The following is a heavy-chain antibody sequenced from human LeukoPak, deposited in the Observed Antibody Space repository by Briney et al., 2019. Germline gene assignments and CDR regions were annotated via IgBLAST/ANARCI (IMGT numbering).Heavy chain of an antibody. CDR3: ARAPPIYHYYYGMDV. CDR2: IYYSGST. Sequence: SETLSLTCTVSGGSISNYYLNWIRQPPGKGLEWIGYIYYSGSTNHNPALKSQVTISGDTSKNEFSLKLTSVTAADTAVYYCARAPPIYHYYYGMDVWGQGTTVTVSS. J-gene: IGHJ6*02. V-gene: IGHV4-59*01. CDR1: GGSISNYY.